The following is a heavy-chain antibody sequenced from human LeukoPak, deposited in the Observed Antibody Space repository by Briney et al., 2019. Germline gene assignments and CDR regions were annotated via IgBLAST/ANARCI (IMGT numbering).Heavy chain of an antibody. V-gene: IGHV1-18*01. CDR3: ARGKDVVAVAATPNNAFDI. Sequence: GASVKVSFKASGYSFTSYGISWLGQPPRQGLEGMGWISAYNGNTNYAQQLQGRVTMTTDTSKSTAYMELRSLRSDDTAVYYCARGKDVVAVAATPNNAFDIWGQGTMVAVSS. CDR2: ISAYNGNT. CDR1: GYSFTSYG. J-gene: IGHJ3*02. D-gene: IGHD2-15*01.